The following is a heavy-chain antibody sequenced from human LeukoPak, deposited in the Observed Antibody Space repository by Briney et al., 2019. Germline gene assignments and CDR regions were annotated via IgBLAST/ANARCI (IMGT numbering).Heavy chain of an antibody. D-gene: IGHD1-26*01. J-gene: IGHJ4*02. V-gene: IGHV3-49*03. Sequence: GGSLRLSCTTSGFTFGDHGVSWFRQAPGKGPEWISFIKTKTYGGTTEYAASVKGRFTISRDDSTGIAYLQMDGLKPEDTAVYYCSRGVIVGAAYFDYWGQGTLVTVSS. CDR2: IKTKTYGGTT. CDR1: GFTFGDHG. CDR3: SRGVIVGAAYFDY.